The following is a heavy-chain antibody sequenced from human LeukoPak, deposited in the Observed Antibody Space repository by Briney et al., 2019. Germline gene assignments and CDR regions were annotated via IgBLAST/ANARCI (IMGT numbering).Heavy chain of an antibody. CDR1: GGSFSGYY. CDR2: INHSGST. J-gene: IGHJ4*02. CDR3: ARRRYDASGDYPSRGRHLDY. D-gene: IGHD3-22*01. Sequence: SETLSLTCAVYGGSFSGYYWSWIRQPPGKGLEWIGEINHSGSTNYNPSLKSRVTISVDTSKNQFSLTLSSVTAADTAVYYCARRRYDASGDYPSRGRHLDYWGQGTLVTVSS. V-gene: IGHV4-34*01.